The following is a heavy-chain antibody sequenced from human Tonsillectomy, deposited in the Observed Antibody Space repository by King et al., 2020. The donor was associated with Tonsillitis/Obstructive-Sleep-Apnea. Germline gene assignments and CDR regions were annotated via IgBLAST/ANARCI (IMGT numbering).Heavy chain of an antibody. CDR3: ARGGIVPGRKYYYMDV. Sequence: VQLQQWGAGLLKPSETLSLTCAVYGGSFSGYYWSWIRQPPGKGLEWIGEINHSGSTNYNPSLKSRVTISVDTSKNQFSLKLSSVTAADTAVYYCARGGIVPGRKYYYMDVGGKGTTVTVSS. V-gene: IGHV4-34*01. D-gene: IGHD2-2*01. CDR1: GGSFSGYY. J-gene: IGHJ6*03. CDR2: INHSGST.